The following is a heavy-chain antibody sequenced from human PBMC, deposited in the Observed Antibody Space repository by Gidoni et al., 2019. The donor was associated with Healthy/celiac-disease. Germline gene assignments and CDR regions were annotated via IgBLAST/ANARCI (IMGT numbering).Heavy chain of an antibody. D-gene: IGHD6-19*01. J-gene: IGHJ5*02. CDR3: ARVVRRAVAGFNWFDP. V-gene: IGHV3-21*01. CDR2: IRSSSSYI. CDR1: GFAFSSYR. Sequence: EVQLVESGGGLVKPGGSLRLACAASGFAFSSYRMKWVGQAPGKGLEWVLSIRSSSSYIYYADSVKGRLTIARDNAKNSLYLQMNSLIAEDTAVYYCARVVRRAVAGFNWFDPWGQGTLVTVSS.